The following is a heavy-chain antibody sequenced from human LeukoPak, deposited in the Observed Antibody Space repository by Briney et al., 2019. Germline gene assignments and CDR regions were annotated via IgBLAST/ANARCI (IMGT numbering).Heavy chain of an antibody. V-gene: IGHV3-23*01. CDR3: ASGGGATVGMDV. D-gene: IGHD1-26*01. J-gene: IGHJ6*02. Sequence: GGSLRLSCAASGFTFSSYAMSWVRQAQGNGLEWVSAISGSGGSTYYADSVKGRFTISRDNSKNTLYLQMNSLRAEDTAVYYCASGGGATVGMDVWGQGTTVTVSS. CDR2: ISGSGGST. CDR1: GFTFSSYA.